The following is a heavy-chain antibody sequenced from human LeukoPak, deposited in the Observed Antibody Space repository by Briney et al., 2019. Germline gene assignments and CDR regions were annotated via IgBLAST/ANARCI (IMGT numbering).Heavy chain of an antibody. D-gene: IGHD7-27*01. CDR2: ISLDSTNK. CDR3: ARDSWGPDY. CDR1: GFPFSNCA. J-gene: IGHJ4*02. Sequence: GGSLRLSCAASGFPFSNCAMHWVRQAPGKGLEWVAIISLDSTNKYYADSVKGRFTISRDNSKNTLYLQMNGLRSEDTAVYYCARDSWGPDYWGQGTLVIVSS. V-gene: IGHV3-30*03.